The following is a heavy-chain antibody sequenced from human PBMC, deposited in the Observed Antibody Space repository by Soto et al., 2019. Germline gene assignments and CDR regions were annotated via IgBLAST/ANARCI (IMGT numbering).Heavy chain of an antibody. CDR3: ARGRYCLTGRCFPNWFDS. D-gene: IGHD2-15*01. V-gene: IGHV4-39*01. J-gene: IGHJ5*01. CDR2: MHYSGAT. CDR1: SGSSSSSTYS. Sequence: EPLSLTCTASSGSSSSSTYSCLLVRHPPGNGLEWIGSMHYSGATYYNPSLKSRVAISLDTSKSQFSLNVTSVTAADTAVYFCARGRYCLTGRCFPNWFDSWGQGTLVTVS.